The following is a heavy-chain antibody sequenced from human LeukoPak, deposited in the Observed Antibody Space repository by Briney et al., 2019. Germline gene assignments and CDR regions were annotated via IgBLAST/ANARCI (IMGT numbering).Heavy chain of an antibody. V-gene: IGHV3-23*01. Sequence: GGSLRLSCAASGFTFSSYAMSWVRQAPGKGLEWVSAISGSGGSTYYADSVKGRFTISRDNSKNTLYLQMNSLRAEDTAVYYCAKESILWFGELPNDEFDPWGQGTLVTVSS. CDR1: GFTFSSYA. CDR2: ISGSGGST. D-gene: IGHD3-10*01. CDR3: AKESILWFGELPNDEFDP. J-gene: IGHJ5*02.